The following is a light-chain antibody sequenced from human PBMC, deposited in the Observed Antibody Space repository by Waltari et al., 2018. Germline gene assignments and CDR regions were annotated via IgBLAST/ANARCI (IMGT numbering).Light chain of an antibody. CDR2: EDS. Sequence: NFMLTQPHSVSESPGKTVIISCTRSSGSIASDYVQWYQQRPGSAPTTVVDEDSHRPSGVPDRFSGSIDSSSNSASLTISGLRTEDEAYYYCQSYDSNLREVFGGGTKLTVL. CDR3: QSYDSNLREV. V-gene: IGLV6-57*04. CDR1: SGSIASDY. J-gene: IGLJ3*02.